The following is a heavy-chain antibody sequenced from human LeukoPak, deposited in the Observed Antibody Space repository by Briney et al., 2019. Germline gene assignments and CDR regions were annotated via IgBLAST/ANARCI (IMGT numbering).Heavy chain of an antibody. V-gene: IGHV4-38-2*02. CDR2: IYYSGST. D-gene: IGHD3-3*01. CDR3: ARHYTKGHTIFGVVTFDP. CDR1: GYSISSGYY. J-gene: IGHJ5*02. Sequence: SETLSLTCTVSGYSISSGYYWGWIRQPPGKGLEWIGSIYYSGSTYYNPSLKSRVTISVDTSKNQFSLKLSSVTAADTAVYYCARHYTKGHTIFGVVTFDPWGQGTLVTVSS.